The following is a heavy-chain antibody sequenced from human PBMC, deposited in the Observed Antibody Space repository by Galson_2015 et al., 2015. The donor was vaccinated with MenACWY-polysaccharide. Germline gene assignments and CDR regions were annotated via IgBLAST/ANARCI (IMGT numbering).Heavy chain of an antibody. CDR3: ARGRRDTAVAAPAAVLLDY. D-gene: IGHD6-19*01. CDR2: MNPNSGET. V-gene: IGHV1-8*01. Sequence: SVKVSCKASGYTFTRYEINWVRQATGQGLEWMGWMNPNSGETGFAQKFQGRVTMTRDTSISTAYMELSSLRSEDAAVYYCARGRRDTAVAAPAAVLLDYWGQGTLVTVSS. CDR1: GYTFTRYE. J-gene: IGHJ4*02.